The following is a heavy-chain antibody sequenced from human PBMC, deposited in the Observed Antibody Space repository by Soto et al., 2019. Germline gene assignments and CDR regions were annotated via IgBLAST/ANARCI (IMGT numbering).Heavy chain of an antibody. CDR2: INAGNGNT. CDR1: GYTFTSYA. Sequence: GASVKVSCKASGYTFTSYAMHWVLQAPGQRLEWMGWINAGNGNTKYPQKFQGRVTITRDTSASTAYMELSSLRSEDTAVYYCARAVAVAADFDYWGQGTLVTVSS. V-gene: IGHV1-3*01. J-gene: IGHJ4*02. CDR3: ARAVAVAADFDY. D-gene: IGHD6-19*01.